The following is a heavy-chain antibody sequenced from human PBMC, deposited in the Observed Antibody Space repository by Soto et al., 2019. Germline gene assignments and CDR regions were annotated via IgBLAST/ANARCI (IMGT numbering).Heavy chain of an antibody. J-gene: IGHJ6*02. V-gene: IGHV1-69*13. CDR2: IIPIFGTA. CDR1: GGTFSSYA. CDR3: ARGNSSGWLDYYYYGMDV. Sequence: SVKVSCKASGGTFSSYAISWVRQAPGQGLEWMGGIIPIFGTANYAQKFQGRVTITADESTSTAYMELSSLRSEDTAVYYCARGNSSGWLDYYYYGMDVWGQGTTVTVSS. D-gene: IGHD6-19*01.